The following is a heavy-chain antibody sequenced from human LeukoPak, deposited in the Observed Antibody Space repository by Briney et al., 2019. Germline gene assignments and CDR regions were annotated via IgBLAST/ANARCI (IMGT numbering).Heavy chain of an antibody. V-gene: IGHV3-33*01. Sequence: PGGSLRLSCGASGFTFSGYGMHWVRQAPGKGLEWVAVIWYDGSNKYYADSVQGRFTISRDNSKNTLSLQMNSLRAEDTAVYYCARSTWGIMITSAFDIWGQGTMVTVSS. CDR3: ARSTWGIMITSAFDI. D-gene: IGHD3-16*01. CDR1: GFTFSGYG. J-gene: IGHJ3*02. CDR2: IWYDGSNK.